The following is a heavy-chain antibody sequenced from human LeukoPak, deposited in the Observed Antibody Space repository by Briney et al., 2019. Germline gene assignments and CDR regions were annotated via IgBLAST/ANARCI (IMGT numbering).Heavy chain of an antibody. CDR1: GGSFSGYY. J-gene: IGHJ3*02. CDR2: INHSGST. D-gene: IGHD1/OR15-1a*01. CDR3: ARGRTTKDAFDI. V-gene: IGHV4-34*01. Sequence: SETLSLTCAVYGGSFSGYYWSWIRQPPGKGLEWIGEINHSGSTNYNPSLKSRVTISVDTSKNQFSLKLSSVTAAGTAVYYCARGRTTKDAFDIWGQGTMVTVSS.